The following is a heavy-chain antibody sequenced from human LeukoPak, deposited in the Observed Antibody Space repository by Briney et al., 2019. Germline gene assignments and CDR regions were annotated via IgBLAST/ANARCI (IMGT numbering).Heavy chain of an antibody. V-gene: IGHV5-51*01. J-gene: IGHJ4*02. CDR3: AREPSYQLLTVYFDY. CDR2: IYPGDSDT. D-gene: IGHD2-2*01. CDR1: GYSFTSYW. Sequence: GESLKISCXGSGYSFTSYWIVWVRQVPGKGLEWMRIIYPGDSDTRYSPSFQGQVTISADKSISTAYLQWSSLKASDTAMYYCAREPSYQLLTVYFDYWGQGTLVTVSS.